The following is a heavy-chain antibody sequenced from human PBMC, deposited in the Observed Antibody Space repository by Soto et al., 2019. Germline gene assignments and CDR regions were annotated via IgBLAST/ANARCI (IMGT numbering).Heavy chain of an antibody. CDR1: GFAFSSFA. Sequence: GGSLRLSCAASGFAFSSFAMSWVRQAPGKGLEWVSAIRGGGGGTYYADSVKGRFTISRDNSKNTQYLQMNSLRAEDTAVYYCARVLGGSGSPVDYWGQGTLVTVSS. D-gene: IGHD2-15*01. CDR3: ARVLGGSGSPVDY. CDR2: IRGGGGGT. J-gene: IGHJ4*02. V-gene: IGHV3-23*01.